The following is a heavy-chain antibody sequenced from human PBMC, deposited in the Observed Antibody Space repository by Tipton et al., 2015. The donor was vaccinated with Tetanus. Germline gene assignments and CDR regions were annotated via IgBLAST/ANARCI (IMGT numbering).Heavy chain of an antibody. D-gene: IGHD1-7*01. CDR2: INHSGST. CDR3: ARGPGSYNWNYVQYFDY. J-gene: IGHJ4*02. Sequence: LRLSCAVYGGSFSGYYWSWIRQPPGKGLEWIGEINHSGSTNYNPSLKSRVTISVDTSKNQFSLKLSSVTAADTAVYYCARGPGSYNWNYVQYFDYWGQGTLVTVSS. V-gene: IGHV4-34*01. CDR1: GGSFSGYY.